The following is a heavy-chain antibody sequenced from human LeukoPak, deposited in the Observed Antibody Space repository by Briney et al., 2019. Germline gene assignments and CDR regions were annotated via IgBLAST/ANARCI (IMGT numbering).Heavy chain of an antibody. CDR3: AKDGYYDSSAYYYVRYFDL. CDR1: DFSFITYA. CDR2: ISGGGDAT. D-gene: IGHD3-22*01. V-gene: IGHV3-23*01. J-gene: IGHJ2*01. Sequence: GGSLRLSCAASDFSFITYAMSWVRQAPGKGLEWVSTISGGGDATYYADSVKGRFTISRDNSKNTLYLQMNSLRAEDTAVYYCAKDGYYDSSAYYYVRYFDLWGRGTLVTVSS.